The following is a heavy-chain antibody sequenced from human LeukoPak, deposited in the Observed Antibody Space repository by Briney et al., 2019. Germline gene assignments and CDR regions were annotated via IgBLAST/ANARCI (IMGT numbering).Heavy chain of an antibody. CDR2: IYYSGST. V-gene: IGHV4-59*01. CDR1: GGSLSSYY. D-gene: IGHD3-22*01. Sequence: SETLSLTCTVSGGSLSSYYWSWIRQPPGKGLEWIGYIYYSGSTNYNPSLKSRVTISVDTSKNQFSLKLSSVTAADTAVYYCARDPGYYYDSSGGYFDYWGQGTPVTVSS. J-gene: IGHJ4*02. CDR3: ARDPGYYYDSSGGYFDY.